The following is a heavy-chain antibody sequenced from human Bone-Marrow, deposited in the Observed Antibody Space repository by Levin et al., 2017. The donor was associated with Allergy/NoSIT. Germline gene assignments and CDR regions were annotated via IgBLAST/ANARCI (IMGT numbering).Heavy chain of an antibody. V-gene: IGHV3-21*01. Sequence: GGSLRLSCTGSGFMFSDYNMNWIRQAPGKGLEWVSCISSRGNYIRYADSLKGRFTISRDNAKNSLFLQMNSLRDEDTAIYYCVRDTTLNDEGSYPGWFDPWGQGTLVTVSS. D-gene: IGHD3-16*02. CDR1: GFMFSDYN. J-gene: IGHJ5*02. CDR2: ISSRGNYI. CDR3: VRDTTLNDEGSYPGWFDP.